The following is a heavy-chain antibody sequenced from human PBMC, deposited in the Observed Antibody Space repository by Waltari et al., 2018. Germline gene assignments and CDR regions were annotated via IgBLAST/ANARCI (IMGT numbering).Heavy chain of an antibody. Sequence: QLQLQESGPGLVKPSETLSLTCTVSGGSISSSSYYWGWIRQPPGKGLEWIGSIYYSGSTYYNPSLKSRVTISVDTSKNQFSLKLSSVTAADTAVYYCASAQYYLLEWLFDYWGQGTLVTVSS. V-gene: IGHV4-39*01. CDR1: GGSISSSSYY. CDR2: IYYSGST. J-gene: IGHJ4*02. CDR3: ASAQYYLLEWLFDY. D-gene: IGHD3-3*01.